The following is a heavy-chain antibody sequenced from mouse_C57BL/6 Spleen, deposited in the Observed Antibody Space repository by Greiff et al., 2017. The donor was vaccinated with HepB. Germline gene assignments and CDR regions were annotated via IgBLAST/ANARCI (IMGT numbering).Heavy chain of an antibody. CDR2: IYPGDGDT. V-gene: IGHV1-80*01. Sequence: QVQLKESGAELVKPGASVKISCKASGYAFSSYWMNWVKQRPGKGLEWIGQIYPGDGDTNYNGKFKGKATLAADKSSSTAYMQLSSLTSEDSAVYFGARDDDYDGWFAYWGQGTLVTVSA. CDR1: GYAFSSYW. J-gene: IGHJ3*01. CDR3: ARDDDYDGWFAY. D-gene: IGHD2-4*01.